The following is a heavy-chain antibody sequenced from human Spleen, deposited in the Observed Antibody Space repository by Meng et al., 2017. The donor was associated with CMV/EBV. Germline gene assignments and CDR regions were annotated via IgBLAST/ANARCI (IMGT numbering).Heavy chain of an antibody. CDR1: GFTFSTYT. CDR2: IVGTGGST. D-gene: IGHD3-10*01. Sequence: GESLKISCAASGFTFSTYTMNRVRQAPGRGLEWVSTIVGTGGSTYYADSVRGRFTISRDNSKKTLYLQMNSLKAEDTALYYCAKEITAIGSSLDYWGQGLLVTVSS. J-gene: IGHJ4*02. CDR3: AKEITAIGSSLDY. V-gene: IGHV3-23*01.